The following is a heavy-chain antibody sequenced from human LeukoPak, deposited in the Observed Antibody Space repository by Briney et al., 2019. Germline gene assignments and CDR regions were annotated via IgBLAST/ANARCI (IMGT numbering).Heavy chain of an antibody. CDR3: ARRYYYDSSGYQYYFDY. CDR2: IYYSGST. J-gene: IGHJ4*02. Sequence: SETLSLTCTVSGGSISSGDYYWSWVRQPPGKGLEWIGYIYYSGSTYYNPSLKSRVTISVDTSKNQFSLKLSSVTAADTAVYYCARRYYYDSSGYQYYFDYWGQGTLVTVSS. V-gene: IGHV4-30-4*01. D-gene: IGHD3-22*01. CDR1: GGSISSGDYY.